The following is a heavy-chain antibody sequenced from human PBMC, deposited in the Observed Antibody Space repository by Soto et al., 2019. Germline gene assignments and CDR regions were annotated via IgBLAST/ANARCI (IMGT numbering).Heavy chain of an antibody. Sequence: EVQLVESGGCLVKPGGSLRLSCAASGFTFSNAWMSWVRQAPGTGLEWVGRIKSKTDGGTTDYAAPVKGRFTISRDDAKNTLYLQMSSLKTEYTAVYYCTTDCYDFWSGYDSQSAPFGGQGTLVTVSS. J-gene: IGHJ4*02. V-gene: IGHV3-15*01. CDR2: IKSKTDGGTT. CDR3: TTDCYDFWSGYDSQSAPF. CDR1: GFTFSNAW. D-gene: IGHD3-3*01.